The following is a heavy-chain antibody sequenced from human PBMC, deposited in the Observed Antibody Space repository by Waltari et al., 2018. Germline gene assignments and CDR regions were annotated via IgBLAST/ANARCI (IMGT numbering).Heavy chain of an antibody. CDR3: ARGLS. V-gene: IGHV4-39*07. J-gene: IGHJ6*04. Sequence: QLQLQESGPGLVKPSETLSLTCTVSGGSISNSSYYWGWIRQPPGKGLEWIGSIYYSGRTYYNPSLKSRVTISVDTSKNQCSRKLSSVTAADTAVYYCARGLSWGKGTTVTISS. CDR1: GGSISNSSYY. CDR2: IYYSGRT.